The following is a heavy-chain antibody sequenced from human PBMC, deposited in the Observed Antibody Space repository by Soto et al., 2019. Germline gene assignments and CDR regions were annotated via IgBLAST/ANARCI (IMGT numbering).Heavy chain of an antibody. Sequence: EVQLVESGGALAQPGGSLRLSCTASGFTFTPYVMNWVRQAPGKGLEWVASISGTSSSIYYADSVKGRFTISRDNAMNSRNLHMTSLRREDTAVYYCARGIRVVRGVMVSYYYGMDVWGQGTTVTVSS. CDR3: ARGIRVVRGVMVSYYYGMDV. CDR1: GFTFTPYV. CDR2: ISGTSSSI. V-gene: IGHV3-48*01. J-gene: IGHJ6*02. D-gene: IGHD3-10*01.